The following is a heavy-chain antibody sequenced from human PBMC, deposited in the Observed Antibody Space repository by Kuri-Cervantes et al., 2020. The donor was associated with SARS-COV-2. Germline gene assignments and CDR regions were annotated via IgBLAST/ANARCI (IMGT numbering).Heavy chain of an antibody. CDR2: ISSSGSTI. CDR3: ASQDIVVVPAANAFDI. J-gene: IGHJ3*02. CDR1: GFTFSSYE. Sequence: GESLKISRSASGFTFSSYEMNWVRQAPGKGLEWVSYISSSGSTIYYADYVKGRFTISRDNAKNSLYLQMNSLRAEDTAVYYCASQDIVVVPAANAFDIWGQGTMVTVSS. V-gene: IGHV3-48*03. D-gene: IGHD2-2*01.